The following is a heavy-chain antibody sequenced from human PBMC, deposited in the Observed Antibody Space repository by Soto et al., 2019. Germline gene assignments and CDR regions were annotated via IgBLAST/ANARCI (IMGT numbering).Heavy chain of an antibody. CDR2: ISYDGSNK. V-gene: IGHV3-30-3*01. J-gene: IGHJ6*02. D-gene: IGHD3-10*01. CDR3: ARDLGLVRGAPGCMEV. CDR1: GFTFSSYA. Sequence: PGGSLRLSCAASGFTFSSYAMHWVRQAPGKGLEWVAVISYDGSNKYYADSVKGRFTISRDISKNTLYLQMNSLRAEDTAVYYCARDLGLVRGAPGCMEVWGQGTTVTVSS.